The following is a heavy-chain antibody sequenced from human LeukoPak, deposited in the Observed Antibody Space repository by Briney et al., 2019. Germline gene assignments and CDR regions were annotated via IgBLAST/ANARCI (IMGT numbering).Heavy chain of an antibody. V-gene: IGHV4-59*08. Sequence: PSETLSLTCTVSGGSISSYYWSWIRQPPGKGLEWIGYIYYSGSTNYNPSLKSRVTISVDTSKNQFSLKLSSVTAEDTAVYYCARSLPPSPSDIVVVPAANYWYFDLWGRGTLVTVSS. J-gene: IGHJ2*01. CDR1: GGSISSYY. CDR3: ARSLPPSPSDIVVVPAANYWYFDL. CDR2: IYYSGST. D-gene: IGHD2-2*01.